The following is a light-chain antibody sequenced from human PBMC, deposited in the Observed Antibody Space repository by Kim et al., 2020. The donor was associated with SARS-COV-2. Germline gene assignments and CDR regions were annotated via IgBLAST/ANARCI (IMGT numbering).Light chain of an antibody. V-gene: IGLV3-1*01. CDR2: QDT. CDR1: KLGDTY. Sequence: VSPGQTAKITCAGDKLGDTYPSWYQQRPVQSPVVIIYQDTKRPPGIPVRFSGSNSGNTATLTISGTQAIDEAEYYCQTWDRYSVVFGGGTQLTVL. CDR3: QTWDRYSVV. J-gene: IGLJ3*02.